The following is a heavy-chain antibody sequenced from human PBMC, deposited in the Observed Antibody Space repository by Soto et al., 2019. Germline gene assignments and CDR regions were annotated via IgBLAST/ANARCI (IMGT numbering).Heavy chain of an antibody. V-gene: IGHV3-43D*03. CDR3: AKDIGDSSGYDAFDI. J-gene: IGHJ3*02. D-gene: IGHD3-22*01. CDR2: ISWDGGST. CDR1: GFTFDDYA. Sequence: GGSLRLSCAASGFTFDDYAMHWVRQAPGKGLEWVSLISWDGGSTYYADSVKGRFTISRDNSKNSLYLQMNSLRAEDTALYYCAKDIGDSSGYDAFDIWGQGTMVTVSS.